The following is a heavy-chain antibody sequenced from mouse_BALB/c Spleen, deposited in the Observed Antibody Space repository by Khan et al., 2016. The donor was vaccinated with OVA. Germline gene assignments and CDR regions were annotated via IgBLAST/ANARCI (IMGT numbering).Heavy chain of an antibody. D-gene: IGHD3-2*02. CDR3: AREEALYYFDY. Sequence: QVQLKESGAELVRPGASVKLSCKTSGYIFTSYWIHWVKQRSAQGLEWIARIYPGTDNTYYNAKLKDKATLTADKSSSTAYMQLSSLKSEDSAVYFCAREEALYYFDYWGQGTTLTVSS. CDR2: IYPGTDNT. CDR1: GYIFTSYW. J-gene: IGHJ2*01. V-gene: IGHV1-76*01.